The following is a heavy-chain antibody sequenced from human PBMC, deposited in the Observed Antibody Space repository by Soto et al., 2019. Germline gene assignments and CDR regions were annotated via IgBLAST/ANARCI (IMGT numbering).Heavy chain of an antibody. V-gene: IGHV3-64D*06. CDR1: GFTFCGYS. D-gene: IGHD1-26*01. J-gene: IGHJ4*02. CDR2: ISSNGEAT. Sequence: GGSLRLSCSASGFTFCGYSMLWARQAPGKGLEYVSAISSNGEATHYADPVKGRFTVSRDNSKNTLYLQMSSLKPEDTVVDYFVKEWGASIVDFDYCGRGRLFTVYS. CDR3: VKEWGASIVDFDY.